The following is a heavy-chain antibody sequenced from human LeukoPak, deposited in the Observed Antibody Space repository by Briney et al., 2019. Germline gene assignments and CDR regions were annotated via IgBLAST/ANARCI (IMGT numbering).Heavy chain of an antibody. J-gene: IGHJ6*02. V-gene: IGHV4-59*01. CDR1: GVSISSYY. D-gene: IGHD6-13*01. Sequence: SETLSLTCTVSGVSISSYYWSWIRQPPGKGLEWIGYIYYSGSTNYNPSLKSRLTISVDTSKNQFSLKLSSVTAADTAVYYCARCRQTGSWSTGMDVWGQGTTVTVSS. CDR2: IYYSGST. CDR3: ARCRQTGSWSTGMDV.